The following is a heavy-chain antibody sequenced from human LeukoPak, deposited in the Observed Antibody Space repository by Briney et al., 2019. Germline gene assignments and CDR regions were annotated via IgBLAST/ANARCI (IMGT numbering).Heavy chain of an antibody. V-gene: IGHV4-59*01. CDR3: ARVVQYYDILTGYSTDAFDI. CDR1: GGSISSYY. CDR2: IYYSGST. D-gene: IGHD3-9*01. Sequence: SETLSLTCTVSGGSISSYYWSWIRQPPGKGLEWIGYIYYSGSTNYNPSLKSRVTISVDTSKNQFSLKLSSVTAADTAVYYCARVVQYYDILTGYSTDAFDIWGQGTMVTVSS. J-gene: IGHJ3*02.